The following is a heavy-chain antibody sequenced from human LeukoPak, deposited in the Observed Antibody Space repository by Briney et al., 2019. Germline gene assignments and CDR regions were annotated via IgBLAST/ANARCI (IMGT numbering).Heavy chain of an antibody. J-gene: IGHJ4*02. Sequence: PSETLSLTCTVSGGSIRSSYYYWSWIRQPPGKGLEWIGYIYYSGSTNYNPSLKSRVTISVDTSKNQFSLKLSSVTAADTAVYYCARVGSSTNGEIDYWGQGTLVTVSS. CDR3: ARVGSSTNGEIDY. V-gene: IGHV4-61*01. CDR2: IYYSGST. D-gene: IGHD2-2*01. CDR1: GGSIRSSYYY.